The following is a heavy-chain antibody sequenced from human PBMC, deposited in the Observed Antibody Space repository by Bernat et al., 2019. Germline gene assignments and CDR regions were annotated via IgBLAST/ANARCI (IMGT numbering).Heavy chain of an antibody. CDR2: ISGSGDST. CDR3: EARPGTEPAAPGDH. Sequence: EVQLLESGGGLIQPGGSLRLSCAASGFTFGTYSMNWVRQAPGKGLEWVSAISGSGDSTYYAESVKGRFTISRDSSKNTLYLQMNSLRADDKAVYYCEARPGTEPAAPGDHWGQGTLVTVSS. J-gene: IGHJ4*02. CDR1: GFTFGTYS. V-gene: IGHV3-23*01. D-gene: IGHD2-2*01.